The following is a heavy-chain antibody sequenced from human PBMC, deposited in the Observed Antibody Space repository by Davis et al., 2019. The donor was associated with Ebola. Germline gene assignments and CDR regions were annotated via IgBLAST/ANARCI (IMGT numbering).Heavy chain of an antibody. CDR2: ISSSSSYI. V-gene: IGHV3-21*01. CDR1: GFTFSSYS. D-gene: IGHD1-26*01. Sequence: GESLKISCAASGFTFSSYSMNWVRPAPGKGLEWVSSISSSSSYIYYADSVKGRFTISRDNAKNSLYLQMNSLRAEDTAVYYCARERRASTWGVVGATSVYYGMDVWGKGTTVTVSS. CDR3: ARERRASTWGVVGATSVYYGMDV. J-gene: IGHJ6*04.